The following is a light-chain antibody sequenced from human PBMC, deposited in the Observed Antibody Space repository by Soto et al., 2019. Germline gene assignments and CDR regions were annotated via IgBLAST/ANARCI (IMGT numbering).Light chain of an antibody. Sequence: EILMTQSPATVSVSPGESATLSCRASQSVYNNLAWYQQKPGQAPRLLIYGASTRATGLPVRFSGSGSGTEFTLTISVLQSEDSAVYFCQQYNNWPPLTFGGGTKVEIK. CDR2: GAS. CDR1: QSVYNN. J-gene: IGKJ4*01. V-gene: IGKV3-15*01. CDR3: QQYNNWPPLT.